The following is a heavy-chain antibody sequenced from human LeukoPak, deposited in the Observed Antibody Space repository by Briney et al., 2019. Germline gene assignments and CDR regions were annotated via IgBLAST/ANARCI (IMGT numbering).Heavy chain of an antibody. J-gene: IGHJ4*02. Sequence: GASVKVSCKASGYTFTGHAMNWVRQAPGQGPEWMGYINTKTGNPTYAQGFTGRFVFSLDTSVSTAYLQISSLKTEDTGVYYCAKGGWVAVTGMDSWGQGTLVTVSS. CDR3: AKGGWVAVTGMDS. V-gene: IGHV7-4-1*02. CDR1: GYTFTGHA. D-gene: IGHD6-19*01. CDR2: INTKTGNP.